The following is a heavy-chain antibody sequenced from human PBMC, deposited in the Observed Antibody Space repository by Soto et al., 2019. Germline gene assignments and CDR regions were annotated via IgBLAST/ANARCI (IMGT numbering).Heavy chain of an antibody. D-gene: IGHD3-10*01. J-gene: IGHJ4*02. Sequence: GGSLRLSCAASGFTFSSYAMHWVRQAPGKGLEWVAVISYDGSNKYYADSVKGRFTISRDNSKNTLYLQMNSLRAEDTAVYYCARERYGSGSYGDYWGQGTLVTVSS. CDR1: GFTFSSYA. CDR2: ISYDGSNK. V-gene: IGHV3-30-3*01. CDR3: ARERYGSGSYGDY.